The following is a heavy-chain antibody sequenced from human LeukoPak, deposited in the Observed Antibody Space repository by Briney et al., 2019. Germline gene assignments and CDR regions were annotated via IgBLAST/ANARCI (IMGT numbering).Heavy chain of an antibody. J-gene: IGHJ3*02. CDR3: ARGGSYLSAFNI. Sequence: GGSLRLSCAASGFTFSSYEMNWVRQAPGKGLEWVSYISSSGSTIYYADSVKGRFTISRDNSKNTLYLQMNSLRAEDTAVYYCARGGSYLSAFNIWGQGTMVTVSS. CDR1: GFTFSSYE. CDR2: ISSSGSTI. D-gene: IGHD1-26*01. V-gene: IGHV3-48*03.